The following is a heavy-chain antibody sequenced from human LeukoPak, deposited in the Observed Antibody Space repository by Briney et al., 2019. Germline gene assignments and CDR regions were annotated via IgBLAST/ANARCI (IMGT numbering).Heavy chain of an antibody. D-gene: IGHD6-6*01. V-gene: IGHV1-8*01. CDR3: ASYSSSSLYYYYGMDV. J-gene: IGHJ6*02. CDR2: MNPNSGNT. CDR1: GYTFSSYD. Sequence: ASVKVSCKAPGYTFSSYDINWVRQAAGQGLEWMGWMNPNSGNTGYAQKFQGRVTMTRNTSISTAYMELSSLRSEDTAVYYCASYSSSSLYYYYGMDVWGQGTTVTVSS.